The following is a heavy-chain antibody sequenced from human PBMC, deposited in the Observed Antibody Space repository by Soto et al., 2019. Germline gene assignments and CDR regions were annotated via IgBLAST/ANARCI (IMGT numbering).Heavy chain of an antibody. J-gene: IGHJ4*02. Sequence: EVQLVESGGGLVQPGGSLRLSCAASGFTFSSYSMNWVRQAPGKGLEWVSYISSSSSTIYYADSVKGRFTISRDNAKNSLYLQMNSLRADDTAVYYCARDKGRSTLDYRAQGTLVTVSS. CDR2: ISSSSSTI. CDR3: ARDKGRSTLDY. V-gene: IGHV3-48*01. CDR1: GFTFSSYS. D-gene: IGHD2-15*01.